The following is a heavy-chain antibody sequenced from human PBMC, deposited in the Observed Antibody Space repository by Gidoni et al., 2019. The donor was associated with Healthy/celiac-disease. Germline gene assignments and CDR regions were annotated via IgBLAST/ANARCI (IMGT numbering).Heavy chain of an antibody. CDR3: GKAEFSSSWSVSSAVDY. Sequence: EVQLVESGGGLVQPGRSLRLSCAASGFTFDDYAMHWVRQAPGKGLEWVSSISWNSDTIDYADSVKGRFTISRDSAKNSLFLQMNSLRAEDTALYYCGKAEFSSSWSVSSAVDYWGQGTQVTVSS. V-gene: IGHV3-9*01. D-gene: IGHD6-13*01. CDR2: ISWNSDTI. CDR1: GFTFDDYA. J-gene: IGHJ4*02.